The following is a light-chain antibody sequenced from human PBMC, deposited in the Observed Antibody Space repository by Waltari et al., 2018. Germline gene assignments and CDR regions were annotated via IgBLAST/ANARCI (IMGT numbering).Light chain of an antibody. Sequence: EIVFTPSPSTLSLSPGERATLSCRASQSVSIYLAWYQQKPVQAPRLLIYDASNRATGIPARFSGSGSGTDFTLTISSLEPEDFAVYYCQQRSNWLTFGGGTKVEIK. V-gene: IGKV3-11*01. CDR2: DAS. CDR3: QQRSNWLT. J-gene: IGKJ4*01. CDR1: QSVSIY.